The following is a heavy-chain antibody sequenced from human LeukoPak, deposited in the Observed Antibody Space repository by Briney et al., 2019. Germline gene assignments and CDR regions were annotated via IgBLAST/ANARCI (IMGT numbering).Heavy chain of an antibody. CDR1: GGSISSYY. V-gene: IGHV4-4*07. D-gene: IGHD1/OR15-1a*01. CDR3: ARDGGYEQLYYFDY. Sequence: SETLSLTCTVSGGSISSYYWSWIRQPAGKGLEWIGRIYTSGSTNYNPSLKSRVTMSVDTSKNQFSLKLSSVTAADTAMYYCARDGGYEQLYYFDYWGQGTLVTVSS. CDR2: IYTSGST. J-gene: IGHJ4*02.